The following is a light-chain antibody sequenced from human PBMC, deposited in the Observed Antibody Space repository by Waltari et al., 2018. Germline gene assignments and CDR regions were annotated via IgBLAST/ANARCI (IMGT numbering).Light chain of an antibody. CDR3: MQGTQCPLT. CDR1: QTLLHSNGNTY. CDR2: KVS. J-gene: IGKJ4*01. V-gene: IGKV2-30*02. Sequence: DVVLTQSPLSLPVTPGQTASFTCRSDQTLLHSNGNTYLSWFLQKPGQPPRRLIYKVSNRDSGVPDRFSGSGAGTDFTLKISRVEADDVGIYYCMQGTQCPLTFGGGTNVEVK.